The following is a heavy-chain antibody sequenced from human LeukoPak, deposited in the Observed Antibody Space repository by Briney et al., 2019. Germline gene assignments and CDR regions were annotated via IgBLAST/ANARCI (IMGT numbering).Heavy chain of an antibody. CDR1: GYSISSGYY. V-gene: IGHV4-38-2*02. J-gene: IGHJ6*03. Sequence: SETLSLTCTVSGYSISSGYYWGWIRQPPGKGLEWIGSIYHSGGTYYNPSLKSRVTISVDTSKNQFSLKLSSVTAADTAVYYCARVVRDSSWYSDYMDVWGKGTTVTVSS. CDR3: ARVVRDSSWYSDYMDV. D-gene: IGHD6-13*01. CDR2: IYHSGGT.